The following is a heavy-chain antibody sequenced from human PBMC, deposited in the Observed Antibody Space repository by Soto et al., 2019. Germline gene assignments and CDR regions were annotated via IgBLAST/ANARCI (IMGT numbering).Heavy chain of an antibody. V-gene: IGHV4-34*01. J-gene: IGHJ4*02. CDR1: GGSFIGYY. D-gene: IGHD2-8*02. CDR3: ATPYINSPWWYSDY. CDR2: INHSGST. Sequence: SETLSLTCAVYGGSFIGYYWSWIRQPPGKGLEWIGEINHSGSTNYNPSLKSRVTMSVDTSKNQFSLRLSSVTAADTAVYYCATPYINSPWWYSDYWGQGTLVTVSS.